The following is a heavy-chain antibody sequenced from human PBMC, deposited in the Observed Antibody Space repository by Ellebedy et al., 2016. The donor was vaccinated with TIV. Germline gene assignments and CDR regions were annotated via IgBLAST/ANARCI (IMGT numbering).Heavy chain of an antibody. Sequence: MPGGSLRLSCTVSGGSISSSTYFWAWIRQPPGKGLEWIGNIYYSGSPFYNPSLKSRATISVDTSKNQFSLRLNSVTAADTAVYFCARERYSSEVRWGQGTLVTVSS. D-gene: IGHD5-18*01. CDR3: ARERYSSEVR. V-gene: IGHV4-39*07. CDR2: IYYSGSP. CDR1: GGSISSSTYF. J-gene: IGHJ4*02.